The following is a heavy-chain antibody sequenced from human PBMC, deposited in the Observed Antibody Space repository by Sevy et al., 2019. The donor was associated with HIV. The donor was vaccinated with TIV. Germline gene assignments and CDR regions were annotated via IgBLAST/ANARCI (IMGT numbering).Heavy chain of an antibody. CDR3: ARDRGYCSSTSCSTAYFFDY. CDR1: GFTFSSYA. V-gene: IGHV3-30-3*01. Sequence: GGSLRLSCVASGFTFSSYAMHWVRQAPGKGLEWVAVISYDGSNKYYADSVKGRFTISRDNSKNTLYLQMNSLRAEDTAVYYCARDRGYCSSTSCSTAYFFDYWGQGTLVTVSS. J-gene: IGHJ4*02. CDR2: ISYDGSNK. D-gene: IGHD2-2*01.